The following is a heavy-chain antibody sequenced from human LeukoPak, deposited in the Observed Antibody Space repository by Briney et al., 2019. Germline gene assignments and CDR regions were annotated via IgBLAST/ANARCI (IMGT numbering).Heavy chain of an antibody. CDR3: AKGYTYALKHYLDY. J-gene: IGHJ4*02. D-gene: IGHD5-18*01. V-gene: IGHV3-9*03. CDR1: GFTFDDYA. CDR2: ISWNSGII. Sequence: GRSLRLSCAASGFTFDDYAMHWVRQAPGKGLEWVSGISWNSGIIAYGDSVKGRFTISRDNAKNSLYLQMNSLRPEDMAFYYCAKGYTYALKHYLDYWGQGTLVTVSS.